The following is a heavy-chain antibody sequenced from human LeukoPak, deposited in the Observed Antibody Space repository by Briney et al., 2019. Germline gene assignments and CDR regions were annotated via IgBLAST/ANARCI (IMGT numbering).Heavy chain of an antibody. CDR3: ASAGDSSGFDY. CDR2: IYHSGSP. CDR1: GGSISSSNW. Sequence: SETLSLTCAVSGGSISSSNWWSWVRQPPGKGLEWIGEIYHSGSPNSNPSLKSRVTISVDKSKNQFSLKLSSVTAADTAVYYCASAGDSSGFDYWGQGTLVTVSS. D-gene: IGHD3-22*01. J-gene: IGHJ4*02. V-gene: IGHV4-4*02.